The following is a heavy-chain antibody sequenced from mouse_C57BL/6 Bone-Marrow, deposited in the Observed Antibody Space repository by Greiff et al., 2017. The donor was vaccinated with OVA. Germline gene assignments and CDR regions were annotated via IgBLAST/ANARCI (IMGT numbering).Heavy chain of an antibody. CDR3: ARRSNSYYYAMDY. D-gene: IGHD2-5*01. CDR2: IDPSDSYT. J-gene: IGHJ4*01. Sequence: VQLKQPGAELVRPGTSVKLSCKASGYTFTSYWMHWVKQRPGQGLEWIGVIDPSDSYTNYNQKFKGKATLTVDTSSSTAYMQLSSLTSEDSAVYYCARRSNSYYYAMDYWGQGTSVTVSS. V-gene: IGHV1-59*01. CDR1: GYTFTSYW.